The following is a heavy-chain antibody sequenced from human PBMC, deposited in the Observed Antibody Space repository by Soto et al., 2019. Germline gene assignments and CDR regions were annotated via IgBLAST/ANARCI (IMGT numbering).Heavy chain of an antibody. Sequence: QVQLVESGGGVVQPGRSLRLSCAASGFTFSSYAMHWVRQAPGKGMEWVAVISYDGSNKYYADSVKGRFTISRDNSKNTLYRQMNSLRAEDTAVYYCARDHVLLWFGEYGMDVWGQGTTVTVSS. J-gene: IGHJ6*02. CDR3: ARDHVLLWFGEYGMDV. CDR1: GFTFSSYA. CDR2: ISYDGSNK. V-gene: IGHV3-30-3*01. D-gene: IGHD3-10*01.